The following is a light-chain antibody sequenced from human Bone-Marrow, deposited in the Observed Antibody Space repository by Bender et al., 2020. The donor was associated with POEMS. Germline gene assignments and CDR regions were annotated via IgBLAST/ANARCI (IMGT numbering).Light chain of an antibody. CDR1: ALSKRY. V-gene: IGLV3-25*03. J-gene: IGLJ2*01. CDR3: QSADNSGFYKV. CDR2: KDS. Sequence: SYELTQPPSVSVSPGQTARITCSGDALSKRYAYWYQQKPGQAPVLVIYKDSERPSGIPERFSGSSSGTTVTLTISGVQAEDEADYYCQSADNSGFYKVFGGGTKLTVL.